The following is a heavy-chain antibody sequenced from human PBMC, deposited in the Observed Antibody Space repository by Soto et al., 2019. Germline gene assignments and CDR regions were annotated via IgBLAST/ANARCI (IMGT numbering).Heavy chain of an antibody. J-gene: IGHJ2*01. V-gene: IGHV1-69*01. CDR2: IIPMLAAP. CDR1: GGSFRRYS. D-gene: IGHD2-21*01. CDR3: ARVGPPSPSVIWFFDL. Sequence: QVQVVQSGAEVKKPGSSVKVSCRSSGGSFRRYSISWVRQAPGQGLEWMGGIIPMLAAPTYAQKFQGRLTITADESTTTVYMELSSLTSEDTAVYYCARVGPPSPSVIWFFDLWGRGTLVTVSS.